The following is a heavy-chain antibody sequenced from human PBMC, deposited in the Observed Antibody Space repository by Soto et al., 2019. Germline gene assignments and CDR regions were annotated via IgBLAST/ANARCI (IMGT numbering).Heavy chain of an antibody. D-gene: IGHD2-15*01. V-gene: IGHV4-39*01. J-gene: IGHJ5*02. CDR1: GGSISSSSYY. Sequence: QLQLQESGPGLVKPSETLSLTCTVSGGSISSSSYYWGWIRQPPGKGLEWIGRIYYSGSTYYNPSLKSRVTISVDTSKNQFSLKLSSVTAADTAVYYCARHGGYCSGGSCYLLDWFDPWGQGTLVTVSS. CDR2: IYYSGST. CDR3: ARHGGYCSGGSCYLLDWFDP.